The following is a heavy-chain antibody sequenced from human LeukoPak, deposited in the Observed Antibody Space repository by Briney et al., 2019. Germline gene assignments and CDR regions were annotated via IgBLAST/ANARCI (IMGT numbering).Heavy chain of an antibody. V-gene: IGHV1-2*02. CDR1: GYTFTGYY. CDR2: INPNSGGT. CDR3: ARVGIYDYVWGSYRYTSDHYYGMDV. J-gene: IGHJ6*02. D-gene: IGHD3-16*02. Sequence: ASVKVSCKASGYTFTGYYMHWVRQAPGQGLEWMGWINPNSGGTNYAQKFQGRVTMTRDTSISTAYMELSRLRSDDTAVYYCARVGIYDYVWGSYRYTSDHYYGMDVWGQGTTVTVSS.